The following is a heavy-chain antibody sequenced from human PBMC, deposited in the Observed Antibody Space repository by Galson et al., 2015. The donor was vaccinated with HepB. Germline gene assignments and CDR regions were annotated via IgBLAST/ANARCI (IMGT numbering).Heavy chain of an antibody. D-gene: IGHD3-10*01. J-gene: IGHJ4*02. Sequence: SLRLSCAASGFTFSGSAMHWVRQASGKGLEWVGRIRSKANSYATAYAASVKGRFTISRDDSKNTAYLQMHSLKTEDTAVYYCIAPTYASGSYYSSALYYFDYWGQGTLVTVSA. CDR2: IRSKANSYAT. CDR1: GFTFSGSA. V-gene: IGHV3-73*01. CDR3: IAPTYASGSYYSSALYYFDY.